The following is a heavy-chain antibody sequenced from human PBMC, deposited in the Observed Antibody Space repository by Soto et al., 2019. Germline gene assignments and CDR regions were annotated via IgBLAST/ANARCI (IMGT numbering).Heavy chain of an antibody. J-gene: IGHJ3*02. D-gene: IGHD2-8*01. CDR2: ISSSSSYI. CDR1: GFTFSSYS. V-gene: IGHV3-21*04. CDR3: ARYRYCTNGVCSPFRDAFDI. Sequence: GGSLRLSCAASGFTFSSYSMNWVRQAPGKGLEWVSSISSSSSYIYYADSVKGRFTISRDNAKNSLYLQMNSLGAEDTAVYYCARYRYCTNGVCSPFRDAFDIWGQGTMVTVSS.